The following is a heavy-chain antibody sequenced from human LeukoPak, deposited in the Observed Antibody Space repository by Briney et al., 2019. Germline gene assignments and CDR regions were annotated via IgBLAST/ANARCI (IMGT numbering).Heavy chain of an antibody. CDR3: ATLGRYSSSWLDAFDI. CDR1: GYTLTELS. CDR2: FDPEDGET. V-gene: IGHV1-24*01. Sequence: GASVKVPCKVSGYTLTELSMHWVRQAPGKGLEWMGGFDPEDGETIYAQKFQGRVTMTEDTSTDTAYMELSSLRSEDTAVYYCATLGRYSSSWLDAFDIWGQGTMVTVSS. J-gene: IGHJ3*02. D-gene: IGHD6-13*01.